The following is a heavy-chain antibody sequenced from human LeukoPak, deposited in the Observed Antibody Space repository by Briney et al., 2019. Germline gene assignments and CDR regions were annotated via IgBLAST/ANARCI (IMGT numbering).Heavy chain of an antibody. CDR1: GFTFSNYY. Sequence: GSLRLSCAASGFTFSNYYMNWVRQAPGKGLEWLAKTKKDGSEKYYVDSVKGRFTISRDNTKNSVYLQMNSLRAEDTAVYYCAREGDYGDSDIWGQGTMVTVSS. D-gene: IGHD4-17*01. CDR2: TKKDGSEK. J-gene: IGHJ3*02. CDR3: AREGDYGDSDI. V-gene: IGHV3-7*03.